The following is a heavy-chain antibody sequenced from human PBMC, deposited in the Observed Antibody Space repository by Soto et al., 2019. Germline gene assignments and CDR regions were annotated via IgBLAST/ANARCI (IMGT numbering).Heavy chain of an antibody. Sequence: PGGSLRLSCAASGFTFSSYAMHWVRQAPGKGLEWVSVIGSGGSTYYADSVKGRFTISRDNSKNTLYLQMNSLRAEDTAVYYCAKPLVGYSYGYGYWGQGTLVTVSS. CDR2: IGSGGST. J-gene: IGHJ4*02. CDR3: AKPLVGYSYGYGY. CDR1: GFTFSSYA. D-gene: IGHD5-18*01. V-gene: IGHV3-23*01.